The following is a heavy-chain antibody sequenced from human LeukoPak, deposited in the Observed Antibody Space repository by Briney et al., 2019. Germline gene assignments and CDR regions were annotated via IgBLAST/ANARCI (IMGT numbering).Heavy chain of an antibody. CDR3: VRVTEYSTAGMRY. D-gene: IGHD2/OR15-2a*01. Sequence: GGSLRLSCAVSEFTVSSTYMSWVRQAPGKGLVWVSRISSDGSTTTYAGSVKGRFTISRDNAKNTMYLQMNSLRVEDTALYYCVRVTEYSTAGMRYWGQGTLVTVSS. CDR1: EFTVSSTY. V-gene: IGHV3-74*01. J-gene: IGHJ4*02. CDR2: ISSDGSTT.